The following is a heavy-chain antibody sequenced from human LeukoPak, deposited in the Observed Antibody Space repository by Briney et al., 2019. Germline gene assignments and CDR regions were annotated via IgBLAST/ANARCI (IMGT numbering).Heavy chain of an antibody. J-gene: IGHJ6*02. CDR1: GFTFSSYA. CDR3: AKDTRETSWAYYYYGMDV. D-gene: IGHD2-2*01. CDR2: ISGSGGST. Sequence: GGSLRLSCAASGFTFSSYAMSWVRQAPGKGLEWVSAISGSGGSTYYADSVKGRFTISRDNSKNTLHLQMNSLRAEDTAVYYCAKDTRETSWAYYYYGMDVWGQGTTVTVSS. V-gene: IGHV3-23*01.